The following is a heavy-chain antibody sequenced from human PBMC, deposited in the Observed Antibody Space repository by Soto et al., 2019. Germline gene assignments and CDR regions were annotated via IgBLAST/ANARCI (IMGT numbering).Heavy chain of an antibody. J-gene: IGHJ6*02. D-gene: IGHD3-3*01. CDR2: IYYSGST. V-gene: IGHV4-39*01. CDR1: GGSISSSSYY. CDR3: ARLNTFGVVTHDGMDV. Sequence: QLQLQESGPGLVKPSETLSLTCTVSGGSISSSSYYWGWIRQPPGKGLEWIGSIYYSGSTYYNPSLKSRVTISVDTSKNQFSLKLSSVTAADTAVYYCARLNTFGVVTHDGMDVWGQGTTVTVSS.